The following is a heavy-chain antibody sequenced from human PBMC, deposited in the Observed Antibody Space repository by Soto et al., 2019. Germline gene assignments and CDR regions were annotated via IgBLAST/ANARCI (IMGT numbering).Heavy chain of an antibody. D-gene: IGHD3-16*01. V-gene: IGHV4-31*03. CDR1: GASLSINYSY. J-gene: IGHJ6*02. Sequence: PSETLSLTCNVSGASLSINYSYWTWIRQRPGQGLEWTGYINHLGSVYYNPSLKSRATMSVDTSKNQFALNLASVTAADTAVYYCAREIPHVRGRYMDVCVHGTTVTDSS. CDR3: AREIPHVRGRYMDV. CDR2: INHLGSV.